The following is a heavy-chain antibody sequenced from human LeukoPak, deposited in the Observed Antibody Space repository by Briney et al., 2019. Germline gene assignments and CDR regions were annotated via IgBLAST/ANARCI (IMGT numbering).Heavy chain of an antibody. J-gene: IGHJ3*02. D-gene: IGHD6-19*01. CDR2: IYYSGST. CDR1: GGSISSGDYY. V-gene: IGHV4-30-4*02. Sequence: KSSETLSLTCTVSGGSISSGDYYWSWIRQPPGKGLEWIGYIYYSGSTYYNPSLKSRVTISVDTSKNQFSLKLSSVTAADTAVYYCARGHSSGWYYGGHDAFDIWGQGTMVTVSS. CDR3: ARGHSSGWYYGGHDAFDI.